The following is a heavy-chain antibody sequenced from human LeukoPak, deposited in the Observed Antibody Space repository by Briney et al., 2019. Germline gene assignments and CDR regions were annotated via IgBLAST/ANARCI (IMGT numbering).Heavy chain of an antibody. J-gene: IGHJ4*02. V-gene: IGHV3-30*03. CDR1: GFTFGSYS. CDR3: AREGGYYFDH. Sequence: GGSLRLSCAASGFTFGSYSMHWVRQAPGKGLEWVAFISYDRSETYYADSVKGRFSISRDNSKNTVYQQMNSLRTEDRAVYYCAREGGYYFDHWGQGTLVTVSS. CDR2: ISYDRSET. D-gene: IGHD6-25*01.